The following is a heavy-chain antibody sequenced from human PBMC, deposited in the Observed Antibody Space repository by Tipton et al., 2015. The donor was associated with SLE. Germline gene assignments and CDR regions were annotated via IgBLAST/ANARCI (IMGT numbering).Heavy chain of an antibody. V-gene: IGHV4-39*01. CDR2: IYYSGST. CDR3: ARARDGYNRKGDAFDI. J-gene: IGHJ3*02. Sequence: TLSLTCTVSGGSISSSSYYRGWIRQPPGKGLEWIGSIYYSGSTYYNPSLKSRVTISVDTSKNQFSLKLSSVTAADTAVYYCARARDGYNRKGDAFDIWGQGTMVTVSS. CDR1: GGSISSSSYY. D-gene: IGHD5-24*01.